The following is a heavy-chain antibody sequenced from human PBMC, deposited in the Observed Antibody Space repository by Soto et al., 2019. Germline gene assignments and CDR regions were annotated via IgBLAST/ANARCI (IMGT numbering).Heavy chain of an antibody. CDR1: GFTFRSYA. J-gene: IGHJ3*02. CDR2: ISAGGSNT. CDR3: AKKGPPRDAFDI. V-gene: IGHV3-23*01. Sequence: EVQLLESGGGLVQPGGSLRLSCAVSGFTFRSYAMSWVRQAPGKGPEWVSVISAGGSNTYYAESVKGRFTISRENSKNTLYLQMNSLRDEDTAVYYCAKKGPPRDAFDIWGQGTMVTVST.